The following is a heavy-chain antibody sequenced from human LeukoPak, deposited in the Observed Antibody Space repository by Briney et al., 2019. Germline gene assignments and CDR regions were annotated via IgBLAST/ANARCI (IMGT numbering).Heavy chain of an antibody. V-gene: IGHV5-51*01. Sequence: GESLNISCKVSGYSFTCYWIGWVRQMPGKGLEWMGIIYPVGSDTRYSPSFQCQVTISADKSISTAYLQWSSLKASDTARYYLTRDSGQYSRSSCPAYCGQGSLVT. J-gene: IGHJ1*01. D-gene: IGHD6-6*01. CDR3: TRDSGQYSRSSCPAY. CDR2: IYPVGSDT. CDR1: GYSFTCYW.